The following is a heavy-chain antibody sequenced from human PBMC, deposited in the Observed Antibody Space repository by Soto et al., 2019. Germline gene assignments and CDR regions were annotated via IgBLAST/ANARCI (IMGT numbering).Heavy chain of an antibody. CDR2: TNPDNGNT. CDR1: GYTFTSYD. CDR3: ARFIPRIDYYYGMDV. V-gene: IGHV1-8*01. D-gene: IGHD2-21*01. Sequence: GASVKVSCKASGYTFTSYDINWVRQATGQGLEWMGWTNPDNGNTDYAQKFQGRVTMTRNTSTSTAYMELSSLRSEDTAVYYCARFIPRIDYYYGMDVWGQGTTVTVSS. J-gene: IGHJ6*02.